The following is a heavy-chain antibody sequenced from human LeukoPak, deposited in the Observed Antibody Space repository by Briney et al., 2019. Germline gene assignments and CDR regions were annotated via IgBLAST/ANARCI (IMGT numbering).Heavy chain of an antibody. CDR2: INPNSGGT. CDR3: ARDPGGYSYDDAFDI. Sequence: ASVKVSCKASGYTFTGYYMHWVRQAPGQGLEWMGWINPNSGGTNYAQKSQGRVTMTRDTSISTAYMELGRLRSDDTAVYYCARDPGGYSYDDAFDIWGQGTMVTVSS. J-gene: IGHJ3*02. CDR1: GYTFTGYY. D-gene: IGHD5-18*01. V-gene: IGHV1-2*02.